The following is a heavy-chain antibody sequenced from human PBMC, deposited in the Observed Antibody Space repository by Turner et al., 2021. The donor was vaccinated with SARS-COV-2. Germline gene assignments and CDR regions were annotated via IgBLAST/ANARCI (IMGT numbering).Heavy chain of an antibody. CDR2: IIHSGST. Sequence: QVQLQQWGAVLLKPSETLSLTCAVYGGSFSGYYWSWIRQPPGKGLEWIGEIIHSGSTNYNPSLKSRVTISLDTSKNQFSLKLSSVTAADTAVYYCARGHPYIAVAVSGFDPWGQGTLVTVSS. J-gene: IGHJ5*02. CDR1: GGSFSGYY. V-gene: IGHV4-34*01. D-gene: IGHD6-19*01. CDR3: ARGHPYIAVAVSGFDP.